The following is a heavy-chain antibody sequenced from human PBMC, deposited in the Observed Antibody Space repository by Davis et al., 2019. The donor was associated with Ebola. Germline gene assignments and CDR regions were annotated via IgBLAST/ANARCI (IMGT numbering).Heavy chain of an antibody. CDR3: ACPYYYGSGTDKDRNFYYGLAV. D-gene: IGHD3-10*01. CDR2: INSDGSST. J-gene: IGHJ6*04. Sequence: HTGGSLRLSCAASGFTLSSYWMHWVRQAPGKGLVWVSRINSDGSSTSYADSLKGRFTISIDNAEDSLYLKMNSLIDEDTAVYYCACPYYYGSGTDKDRNFYYGLAVWGRGTTFTVTS. V-gene: IGHV3-74*01. CDR1: GFTLSSYW.